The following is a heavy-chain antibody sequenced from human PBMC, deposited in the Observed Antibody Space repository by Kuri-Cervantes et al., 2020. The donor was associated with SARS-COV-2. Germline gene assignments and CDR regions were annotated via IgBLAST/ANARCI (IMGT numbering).Heavy chain of an antibody. CDR3: SRGNGWVLWYVEFLSFDY. CDR2: INPNSGGT. CDR1: GYTFTGYY. Sequence: ASVNVSCKASGYTFTGYYIHWVRQAPGQGLEWMGWINPNSGGTNYAQKFQGRVTMTRDTSISTAYMELSRLRSDDMAVYYCSRGNGWVLWYVEFLSFDYQGQGTLVTVSS. V-gene: IGHV1-2*02. D-gene: IGHD3-10*01. J-gene: IGHJ4*02.